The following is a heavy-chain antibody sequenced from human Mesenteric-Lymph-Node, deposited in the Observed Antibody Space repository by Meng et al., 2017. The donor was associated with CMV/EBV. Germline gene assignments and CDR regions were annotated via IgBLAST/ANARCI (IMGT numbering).Heavy chain of an antibody. CDR3: ATDQGTQGWFDP. CDR2: ISSSSTI. CDR1: GFTFSDYY. Sequence: GGSLRLSCAASGFTFSDYYMNWVRQAPGKGLEWVSSISSSSTIYYADSVKGRFTISRDNAKNSLYLQVSSLRAEDTAVYYCATDQGTQGWFDPWGQGTLVTVSS. J-gene: IGHJ5*02. V-gene: IGHV3-69-1*01. D-gene: IGHD3-10*01.